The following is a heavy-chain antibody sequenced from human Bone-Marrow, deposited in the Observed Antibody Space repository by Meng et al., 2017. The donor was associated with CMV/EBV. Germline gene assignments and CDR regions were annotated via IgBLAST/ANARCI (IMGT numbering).Heavy chain of an antibody. CDR1: GGTFSDST. CDR2: ISAYNGNT. V-gene: IGHV1-18*01. Sequence: ASVKVSCKASGGTFSDSTISWVRQAPGQGLEWMGWISAYNGNTNYAQKLQGRVTMTTDTSTSTAYMELRSLRSDDTAVYYCAREIREGAIDYWGQGTLVTVSS. CDR3: AREIREGAIDY. J-gene: IGHJ4*02. D-gene: IGHD1-26*01.